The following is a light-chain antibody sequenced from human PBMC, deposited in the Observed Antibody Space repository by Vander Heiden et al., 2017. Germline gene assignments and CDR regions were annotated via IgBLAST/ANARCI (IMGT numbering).Light chain of an antibody. CDR3: MQAQQTPWT. J-gene: IGKJ1*01. Sequence: EIAMTQSPLSLPVTPGQAASISCRSSQSLLDRNGYNCLDWFVQRPGQSPQRLIYLASNRVAGVPDRFSGSGSGTEFTLKISRVEPDDVGIYYCMQAQQTPWTFGQGTKVEIK. CDR2: LAS. V-gene: IGKV2-28*01. CDR1: QSLLDRNGYNC.